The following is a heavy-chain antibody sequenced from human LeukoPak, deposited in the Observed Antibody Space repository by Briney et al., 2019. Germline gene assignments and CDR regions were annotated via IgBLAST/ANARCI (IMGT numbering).Heavy chain of an antibody. Sequence: SETLSLTCTVSGGSISSYYWSWIRQPPGKGLEWIGEINHSGSTNYNPSLKSRVTISVDTSKNQFSLKLSSVTAADTAVYYCARSSSWVNWFDPWGQGTLVTVSS. J-gene: IGHJ5*02. CDR3: ARSSSWVNWFDP. V-gene: IGHV4-34*01. D-gene: IGHD6-13*01. CDR2: INHSGST. CDR1: GGSISSYY.